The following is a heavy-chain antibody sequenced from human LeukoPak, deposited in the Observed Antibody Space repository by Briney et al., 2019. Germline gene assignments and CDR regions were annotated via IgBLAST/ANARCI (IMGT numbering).Heavy chain of an antibody. Sequence: GGSLRLSCAASGFTFSSYSMNWVRQAPGKGLEWVSSISGSSSYIYYADSVKGRFTISRDNAKNSLYLQMNSLRAEDTAVYYCAREGRYCSSTSCYGQDAFDIWGQGTMVTVSS. CDR2: ISGSSSYI. D-gene: IGHD2-2*01. J-gene: IGHJ3*02. V-gene: IGHV3-21*01. CDR1: GFTFSSYS. CDR3: AREGRYCSSTSCYGQDAFDI.